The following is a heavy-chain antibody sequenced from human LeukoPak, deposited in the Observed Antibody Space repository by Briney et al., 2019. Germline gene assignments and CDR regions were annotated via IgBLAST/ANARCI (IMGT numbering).Heavy chain of an antibody. V-gene: IGHV3-30*04. CDR2: ISYDGSNK. J-gene: IGHJ4*02. CDR3: ARVHDFWSGLDY. Sequence: QAGGSLRLSCAASGFTFSSYAMHWVRQAPGKGLEWVAVISYDGSNKYYADSVKGRFTISRDNSKNTLYLQMNSLRSEDTAVYYCARVHDFWSGLDYWGQGTLVTVSS. CDR1: GFTFSSYA. D-gene: IGHD3-3*01.